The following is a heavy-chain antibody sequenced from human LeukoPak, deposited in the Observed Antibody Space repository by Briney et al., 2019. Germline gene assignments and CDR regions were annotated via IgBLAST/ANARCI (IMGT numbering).Heavy chain of an antibody. V-gene: IGHV4-39*01. J-gene: IGHJ4*02. D-gene: IGHD3-22*01. CDR2: IYYSGST. CDR1: GGSISSSSYY. CDR3: ARLYYDSSGYYQICYFDY. Sequence: SETLSLTCSVSGGSISSSSYYWGWIRQPPGKGLEWIGSIYYSGSTYYNPSLKSRVTISVDTSKNQFSLNLSSVTAADTAVYYCARLYYDSSGYYQICYFDYWGQGTLVTVSS.